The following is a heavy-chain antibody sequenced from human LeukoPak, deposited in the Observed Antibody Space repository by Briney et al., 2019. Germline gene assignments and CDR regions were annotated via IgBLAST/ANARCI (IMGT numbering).Heavy chain of an antibody. CDR3: AKWGKGAPLYSGYDSIGSKYYFDY. D-gene: IGHD5-12*01. CDR2: ISGSGGST. V-gene: IGHV3-23*01. Sequence: GGSLRLSCAASGFTFSSYAMSWVRQAPGKGLEWVSAISGSGGSTYYADSVRGRFTISRDNSKNTLYLQMNSLRAEDTAVYYCAKWGKGAPLYSGYDSIGSKYYFDYWGQGTLVTVSS. J-gene: IGHJ4*02. CDR1: GFTFSSYA.